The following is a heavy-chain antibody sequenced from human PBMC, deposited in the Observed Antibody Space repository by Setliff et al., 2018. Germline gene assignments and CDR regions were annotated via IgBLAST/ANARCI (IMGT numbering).Heavy chain of an antibody. CDR1: GGSISSYY. J-gene: IGHJ4*02. D-gene: IGHD3-22*01. Sequence: SETLSLTCTVAGGSISSYYWSWIRQPAGKGLEWIGHIYIGGSANYNPSLKSRVTMSMDTSKNQFSLRVSSVTAADTAIYYCARYDSSGYSENYYFDYWGQGTLVTVSS. CDR2: IYIGGSA. V-gene: IGHV4-4*07. CDR3: ARYDSSGYSENYYFDY.